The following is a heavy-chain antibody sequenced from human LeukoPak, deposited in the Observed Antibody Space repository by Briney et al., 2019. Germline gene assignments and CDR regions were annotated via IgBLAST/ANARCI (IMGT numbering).Heavy chain of an antibody. CDR3: ARGGVLVSLDY. Sequence: SETLSLTCTVSGGSISSSSYYWGWIRQPPGKGLEWIGSIYYSGSTYYNPSLKSRVTISVDRSKNQFSLKLSSVTAADTAVYYCARGGVLVSLDYWGQGTLVTVSS. V-gene: IGHV4-39*07. D-gene: IGHD2-8*02. CDR1: GGSISSSSYY. J-gene: IGHJ4*02. CDR2: IYYSGST.